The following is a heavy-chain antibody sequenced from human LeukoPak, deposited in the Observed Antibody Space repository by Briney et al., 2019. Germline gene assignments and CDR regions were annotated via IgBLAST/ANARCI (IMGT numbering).Heavy chain of an antibody. Sequence: GGSLRLSCAASGFTFSSYGMHWVRQAPGKGLEWVAVITYDGSNKYYADSVKGRFTISRDNSKNTLYLQMNSRRAEDTAVYYWGKVGGGSYSGWAPYYFDYWGQGTLVTVSS. CDR3: GKVGGGSYSGWAPYYFDY. CDR1: GFTFSSYG. D-gene: IGHD6-19*01. V-gene: IGHV3-30*18. CDR2: ITYDGSNK. J-gene: IGHJ4*02.